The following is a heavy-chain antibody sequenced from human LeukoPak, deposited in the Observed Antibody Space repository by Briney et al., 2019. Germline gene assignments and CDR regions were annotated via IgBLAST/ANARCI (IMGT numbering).Heavy chain of an antibody. Sequence: ASVKVSRKASGYTFTSYDINWVRQATGPGLEWMGWMNPNSGNTGYAQKFQGRVTMTRNTSISTAYMELSSLRSEDTAVYYCARESGYYDFWSGYYYYYMDVWGKGTTVTVSS. CDR3: ARESGYYDFWSGYYYYYMDV. CDR1: GYTFTSYD. V-gene: IGHV1-8*01. J-gene: IGHJ6*03. D-gene: IGHD3-3*01. CDR2: MNPNSGNT.